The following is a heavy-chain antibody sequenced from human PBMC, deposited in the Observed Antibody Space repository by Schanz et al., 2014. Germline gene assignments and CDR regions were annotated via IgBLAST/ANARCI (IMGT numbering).Heavy chain of an antibody. J-gene: IGHJ6*02. CDR3: AKGVGYCGGGTCYEYYYYGFDV. V-gene: IGHV3-13*01. CDR1: GFTLSNSD. D-gene: IGHD2-15*01. Sequence: EVQLVESGGGLVQPGGSLRLSCAASGFTLSNSDMHWVRQGTGKGLEWVSTIGYLGDTYYPDSVRGRFTISRDNSENTLYLQMSSLSADHTAVLYCAKGVGYCGGGTCYEYYYYGFDVWGQGTTVTVSS. CDR2: IGYLGDT.